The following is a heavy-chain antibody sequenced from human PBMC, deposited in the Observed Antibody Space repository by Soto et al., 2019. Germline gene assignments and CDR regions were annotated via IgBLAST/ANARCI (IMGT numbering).Heavy chain of an antibody. J-gene: IGHJ6*02. Sequence: EVQLLESGGGLVQPGGSLRLSCAASGFSFNTYAMSWVRQARGKGPAWVSTVSASGGSTYSADTVKGPFTISRDNSKNPVHLQMNSLRAEDTAVYYCAKTMGDCSGGSCYGAYSMDVWGQGITVTVSS. CDR2: VSASGGST. D-gene: IGHD2-15*01. V-gene: IGHV3-23*01. CDR1: GFSFNTYA. CDR3: AKTMGDCSGGSCYGAYSMDV.